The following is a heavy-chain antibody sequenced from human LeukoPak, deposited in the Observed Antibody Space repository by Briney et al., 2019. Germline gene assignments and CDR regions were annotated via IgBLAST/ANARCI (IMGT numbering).Heavy chain of an antibody. J-gene: IGHJ3*02. CDR2: IFYNGGT. CDR1: GGSITSYY. Sequence: PSETLSLTCTVSGGSITSYYWSWIRQPPGKGVEWIGYIFYNGGTNYNPSLKSRVTISVDTSKNHFSLKLSSVTAADTAVYYCARDRSGSALELDAFDIWGQGTMVTVSS. V-gene: IGHV4-59*12. D-gene: IGHD2-8*02. CDR3: ARDRSGSALELDAFDI.